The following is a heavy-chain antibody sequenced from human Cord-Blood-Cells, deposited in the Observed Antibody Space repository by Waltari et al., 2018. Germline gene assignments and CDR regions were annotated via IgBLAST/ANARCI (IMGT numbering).Heavy chain of an antibody. J-gene: IGHJ4*02. CDR3: ARISVDIVATNDY. D-gene: IGHD5-12*01. CDR1: GGSFSGYY. Sequence: QVQLQQWGAGLLKPSENLSLTCAVYGGSFSGYYWRWIRQPPGKGLEWIGEINHSGSTNYTPSLKSRVIISVHTSKNPFSLKLSSVTAADTAVYYCARISVDIVATNDYWGQGTLVTVSS. V-gene: IGHV4-34*01. CDR2: INHSGST.